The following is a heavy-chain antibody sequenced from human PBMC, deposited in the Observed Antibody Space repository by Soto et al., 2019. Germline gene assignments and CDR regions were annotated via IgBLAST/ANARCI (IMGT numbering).Heavy chain of an antibody. D-gene: IGHD2-2*01. CDR3: TRTGYCSSTSCYGGPDY. Sequence: PGGSLRLSCTASGFTFGDYAMSWFRQAPGKGLEWVGFIRSKAYGGTTEYAASVKGRFTISRDDSKSIAYLQMNSLKTEDTAVYYCTRTGYCSSTSCYGGPDYWGQGTLVTVSS. J-gene: IGHJ4*02. CDR1: GFTFGDYA. V-gene: IGHV3-49*03. CDR2: IRSKAYGGTT.